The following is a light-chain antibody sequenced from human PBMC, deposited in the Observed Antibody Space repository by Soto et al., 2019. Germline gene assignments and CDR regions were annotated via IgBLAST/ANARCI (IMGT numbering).Light chain of an antibody. Sequence: QSVLTQPRSVSGSPGQSVTISCTGSSSDVGGYNYVSWYQHHPGKAPRDLISDVSKRPSGVPDRFSGSKSGNTASLTISGLQGEDEADYYCSSYAGTYTYVFGTGTKLTVL. CDR3: SSYAGTYTYV. CDR1: SSDVGGYNY. J-gene: IGLJ1*01. CDR2: DVS. V-gene: IGLV2-11*01.